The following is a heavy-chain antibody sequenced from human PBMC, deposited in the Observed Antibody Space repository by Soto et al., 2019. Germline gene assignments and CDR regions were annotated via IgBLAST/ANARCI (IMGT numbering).Heavy chain of an antibody. V-gene: IGHV3-23*01. CDR2: LSASGDNT. Sequence: GGSLRLSCSASGFTFNNYAMSWVRQAPGKGLEWVSSLSASGDNTFYVDSVKGRFTISRDNSENTLYLQMSSLRADDTAIYFCAKDYSPGRAVPYVYFVHWREGPLVTVS. J-gene: IGHJ4*02. D-gene: IGHD2-15*01. CDR1: GFTFNNYA. CDR3: AKDYSPGRAVPYVYFVH.